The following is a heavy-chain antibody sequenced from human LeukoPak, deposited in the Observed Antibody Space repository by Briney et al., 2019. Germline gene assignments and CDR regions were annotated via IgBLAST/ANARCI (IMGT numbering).Heavy chain of an antibody. Sequence: ASVKVSCKVSGYTLTELSMHWVRQAPGKGLGWMGGFDPEDGETIYAQKFQGRVTMTEDTSTDTAYMELSSLRSEDTAVYYCARGFSSGWYGAFDIWGQGTMVTVSS. CDR3: ARGFSSGWYGAFDI. CDR2: FDPEDGET. J-gene: IGHJ3*02. CDR1: GYTLTELS. V-gene: IGHV1-24*01. D-gene: IGHD6-19*01.